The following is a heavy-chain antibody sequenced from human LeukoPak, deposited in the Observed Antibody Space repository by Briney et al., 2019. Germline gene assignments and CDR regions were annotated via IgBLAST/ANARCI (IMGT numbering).Heavy chain of an antibody. Sequence: GGSLRLFCAASGFTVSSNYMSWVRQAPGKGLEWVSVIYSGGSTYYADSVKGRFTISRDNPKNTLYLQMHSLRAEDTAVYYCAKSLKDIVVIPSVDYYYYMDVWGKGTTVTVSS. V-gene: IGHV3-53*01. CDR2: IYSGGST. CDR1: GFTVSSNY. CDR3: AKSLKDIVVIPSVDYYYYMDV. D-gene: IGHD2-2*01. J-gene: IGHJ6*03.